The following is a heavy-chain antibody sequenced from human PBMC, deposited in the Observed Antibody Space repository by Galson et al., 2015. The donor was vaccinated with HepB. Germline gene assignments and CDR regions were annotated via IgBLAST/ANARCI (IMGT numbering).Heavy chain of an antibody. V-gene: IGHV1-18*04. CDR3: ARHVDDNFWSGYSFLGFDP. Sequence: SVKVSCKASGYTFTSYGISWVRQAPGQGLEWMGWISAYNGNTNYAQKLQGRVTMTTDTSTSTAYMELRSLRSDDTAMYYCARHVDDNFWSGYSFLGFDPWGQGTLVTVSS. CDR1: GYTFTSYG. J-gene: IGHJ5*02. CDR2: ISAYNGNT. D-gene: IGHD3-3*01.